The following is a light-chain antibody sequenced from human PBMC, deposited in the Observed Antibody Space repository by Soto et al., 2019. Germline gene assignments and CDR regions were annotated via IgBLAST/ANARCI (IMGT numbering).Light chain of an antibody. CDR1: SSDVGGYNY. V-gene: IGLV2-8*01. CDR3: ISYAGSNKPA. J-gene: IGLJ2*01. Sequence: QSALTQPPSASGSPGQSVAISCSGTSSDVGGYNYVSWYQQHPGKAPKLMIYDVNKRPSGVPDRFSGPKSGNTASLTVSGLQAEDEADYYCISYAGSNKPAFGGGTKLTV. CDR2: DVN.